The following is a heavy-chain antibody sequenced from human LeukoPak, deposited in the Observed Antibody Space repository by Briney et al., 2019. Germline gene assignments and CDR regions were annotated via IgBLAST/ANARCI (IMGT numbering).Heavy chain of an antibody. J-gene: IGHJ4*02. V-gene: IGHV4-38-2*01. Sequence: SETLSLTCAVSGYSISSSYYYWGWIRQPPGKGREWIGTLSHSGSTNFNPSLKSRVTISVDTSKNQFSLNLTSVTAADTAVYYCARRWTYFDYWGQGTLVTVSS. CDR2: LSHSGST. D-gene: IGHD1-1*01. CDR3: ARRWTYFDY. CDR1: GYSISSSYYY.